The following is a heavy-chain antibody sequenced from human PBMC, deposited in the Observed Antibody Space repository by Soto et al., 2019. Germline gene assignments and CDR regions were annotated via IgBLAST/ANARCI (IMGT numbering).Heavy chain of an antibody. Sequence: QAQLVESGGGVVQPGRSLRLSCVDSGFTFSSYGMHWVRQAPGKGLAWVAGISYDGRNEVYEDSVKGRFTISRDNSKSTLYLQMNSLRPEETAVYYCAKDGYYYDSRGYYVWDHWGQGALVIVSS. CDR3: AKDGYYYDSRGYYVWDH. CDR2: ISYDGRNE. D-gene: IGHD3-22*01. CDR1: GFTFSSYG. V-gene: IGHV3-30*18. J-gene: IGHJ4*02.